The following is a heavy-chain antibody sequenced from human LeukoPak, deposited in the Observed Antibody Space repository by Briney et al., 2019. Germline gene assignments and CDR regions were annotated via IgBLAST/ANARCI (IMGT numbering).Heavy chain of an antibody. CDR1: GGTFSSYA. CDR3: ARDYYGSGSYYPPDY. J-gene: IGHJ4*02. CDR2: IIPIFGTA. V-gene: IGHV1-69*13. D-gene: IGHD3-10*01. Sequence: ASVKVSCKASGGTFSSYAISWVRQAPGQGLEWMGGIIPIFGTANYAQKFQGRATITADESTSTAYMELSSLRSEDTAVYYCARDYYGSGSYYPPDYWGQGTLVTVSS.